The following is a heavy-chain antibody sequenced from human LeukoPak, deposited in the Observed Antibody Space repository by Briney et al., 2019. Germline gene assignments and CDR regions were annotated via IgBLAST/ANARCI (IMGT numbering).Heavy chain of an antibody. J-gene: IGHJ4*02. D-gene: IGHD6-13*01. Sequence: AGGSLRLSCAASGFTFSSYGMHWVRQAPGKGLEWVAVISYDGSNKYYADSVKGRFTISRDNSKNTLYLQMNSLRAEDTAVYYCAKALAGTGGFDYWGQGTLVTVSS. CDR1: GFTFSSYG. CDR3: AKALAGTGGFDY. V-gene: IGHV3-30*18. CDR2: ISYDGSNK.